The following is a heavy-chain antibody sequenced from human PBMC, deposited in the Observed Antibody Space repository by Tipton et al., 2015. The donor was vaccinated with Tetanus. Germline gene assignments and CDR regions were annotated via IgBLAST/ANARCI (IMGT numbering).Heavy chain of an antibody. CDR2: ISGSGVNT. Sequence: SLRLSCAATGFPFGEYYMTWVRQAPGKGLEWVSAISGSGVNTHYADSAKGRFTISRDNSKNTLYLQMDSLRVEDTAVYFCAKVKRQWLIYYSGLDVWGQGTTVTVSS. V-gene: IGHV3-23*01. J-gene: IGHJ6*02. D-gene: IGHD6-19*01. CDR1: GFPFGEYY. CDR3: AKVKRQWLIYYSGLDV.